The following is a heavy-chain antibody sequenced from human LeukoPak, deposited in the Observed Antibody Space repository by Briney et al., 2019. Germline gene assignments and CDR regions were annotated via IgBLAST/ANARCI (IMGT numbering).Heavy chain of an antibody. CDR3: ARLVAPGSVEDWFDP. V-gene: IGHV4-59*01. CDR2: AYYTGDN. J-gene: IGHJ5*02. D-gene: IGHD1-26*01. CDR1: GGTMSSAY. Sequence: SETLSLTCTVSGGTMSSAYWSWLRQSPGKGLEWIGYAYYTGDNNYNPSLKSRVTILVDTSKRQFSLKMRSVTAADTAIYYCARLVAPGSVEDWFDPWGQGTLVTVSS.